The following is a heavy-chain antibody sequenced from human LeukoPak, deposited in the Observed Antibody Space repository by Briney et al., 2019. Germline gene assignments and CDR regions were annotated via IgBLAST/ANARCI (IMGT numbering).Heavy chain of an antibody. CDR2: IKQDGSDK. V-gene: IGHV3-7*01. Sequence: PGGSLRLSCAASGFTFSSYAMSWVRQAPGKGLERVATIKQDGSDKYYVDSVKGRFTISRDNAKRSLYLQMNSLRAEDTAMYYCAAHYYGSGTYDWGQGTLVTVSS. CDR1: GFTFSSYA. D-gene: IGHD3-10*01. J-gene: IGHJ4*02. CDR3: AAHYYGSGTYD.